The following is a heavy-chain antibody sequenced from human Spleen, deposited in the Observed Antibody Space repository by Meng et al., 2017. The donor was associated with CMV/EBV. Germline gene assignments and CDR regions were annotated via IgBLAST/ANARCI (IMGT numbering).Heavy chain of an antibody. V-gene: IGHV4-4*02. J-gene: IGHJ4*02. Sequence: TCAVSGGSINSTNWWSWARQPPGKGLEWIGEIYHSGNSNYNASLESRVTISVDKSKNQFSLKLNSVTAADTAVYYCARAGSGSEFDYWGQGTLVTVSS. CDR1: GGSINSTNW. CDR2: IYHSGNS. CDR3: ARAGSGSEFDY. D-gene: IGHD3-10*01.